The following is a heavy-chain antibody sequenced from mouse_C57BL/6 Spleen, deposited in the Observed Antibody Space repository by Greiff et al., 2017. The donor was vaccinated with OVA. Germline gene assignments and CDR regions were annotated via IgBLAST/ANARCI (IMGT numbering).Heavy chain of an antibody. Sequence: EVQLQQSGPELVKPGASVKISCKASGYTFTDYNMDWVKQSHGKSLEWIGDINPNNGGTIYTQKFKGKATLTVDKSSSTAYMELRSLTSEDTADDYCARRGYGNPYAMDYWGQGTSVTVSS. V-gene: IGHV1-18*01. CDR2: INPNNGGT. J-gene: IGHJ4*01. CDR3: ARRGYGNPYAMDY. CDR1: GYTFTDYN. D-gene: IGHD2-1*01.